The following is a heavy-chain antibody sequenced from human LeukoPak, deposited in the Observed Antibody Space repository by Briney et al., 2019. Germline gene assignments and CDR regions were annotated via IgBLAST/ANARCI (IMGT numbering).Heavy chain of an antibody. Sequence: GGSLRLSCVASGFTYSSYAMTWVRQAPGKGLEWVSLIRSSGDNTYYADSVEGRFTISRDNSKNTLYLQMNSLKTEDTAVYYCTRVYSSSWYHFLLQAFDIWGQGTMVTVSS. D-gene: IGHD6-13*01. CDR2: IRSSGDNT. CDR3: TRVYSSSWYHFLLQAFDI. CDR1: GFTYSSYA. J-gene: IGHJ3*02. V-gene: IGHV3-23*01.